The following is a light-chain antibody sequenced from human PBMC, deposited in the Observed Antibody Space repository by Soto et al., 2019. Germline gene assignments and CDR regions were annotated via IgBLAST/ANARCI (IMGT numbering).Light chain of an antibody. CDR1: QSVLYSSNNKND. V-gene: IGKV4-1*01. Sequence: DIVMTQSPDSLAVSLGERATINCKSSQSVLYSSNNKNDLAWYQQKPGQPPKLLIYWASTRESGGPDRVSGSGSGTDFTLTISSLQAEGVAVYYCQQYYSTPYTFGQGTKLEIK. CDR3: QQYYSTPYT. J-gene: IGKJ2*01. CDR2: WAS.